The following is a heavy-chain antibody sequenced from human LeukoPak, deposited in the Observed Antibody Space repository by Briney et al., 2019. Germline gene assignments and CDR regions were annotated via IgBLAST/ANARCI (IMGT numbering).Heavy chain of an antibody. J-gene: IGHJ3*02. D-gene: IGHD1-26*01. CDR1: GYSFTSYW. CDR3: ARLLIVGAKQSDAFDI. V-gene: IGHV5-51*01. Sequence: GESLKISCKGSGYSFTSYWIGWVRQMPGKGLEWMGIIYPGDSDTRYSPSFQGQVTISADKSISTAYLQWSSPKASDTAMYYCARLLIVGAKQSDAFDIWGQGTMVTVSS. CDR2: IYPGDSDT.